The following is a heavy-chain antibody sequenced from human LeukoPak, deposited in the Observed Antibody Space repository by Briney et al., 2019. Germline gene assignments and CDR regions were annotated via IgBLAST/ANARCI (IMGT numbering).Heavy chain of an antibody. CDR3: AKAEGGYYYYGMDV. CDR1: GFTFSSYS. CDR2: ISRSSSTI. J-gene: IGHJ6*02. Sequence: GGSLRLSCAASGFTFSSYSMNWVRQAPGKGLEWVSYISRSSSTIYYADSVKGRFTISRDNAKNSLYLQMNSLRDEDTAVYYCAKAEGGYYYYGMDVWGQGTTVTVSS. D-gene: IGHD1-14*01. V-gene: IGHV3-48*02.